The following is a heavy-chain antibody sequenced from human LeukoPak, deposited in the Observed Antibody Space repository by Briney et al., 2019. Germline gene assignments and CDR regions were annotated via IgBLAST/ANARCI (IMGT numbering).Heavy chain of an antibody. D-gene: IGHD2-2*01. CDR2: INPNSGGT. Sequence: ASVKVSCKASGYTFTGYYMHWVRQAPGQGLEWMGWINPNSGGTNYAQRFQGRVTMTRDTSISTAYMELSRLRSDDTAVYYCARDWEWLGYCSSTSCSHYYYYMDVWGKGTTVTVSS. J-gene: IGHJ6*03. CDR3: ARDWEWLGYCSSTSCSHYYYYMDV. V-gene: IGHV1-2*02. CDR1: GYTFTGYY.